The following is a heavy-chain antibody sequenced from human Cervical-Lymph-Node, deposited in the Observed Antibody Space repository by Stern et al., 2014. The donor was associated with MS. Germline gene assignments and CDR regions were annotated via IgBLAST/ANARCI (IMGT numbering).Heavy chain of an antibody. CDR2: IYDSANT. V-gene: IGHV4-61*01. J-gene: IGHJ4*02. Sequence: QVQLQESGPGLVKPSETLSLTCTVSGVSVSSDTYYWSWLRPPPGKGLEWLGYIYDSANTNYNPSLKSRLTVSVDASTNQVSLRLSAVTAADTAVYYCARERCGGDCSMVVFDYWGQGTLVTVSS. CDR3: ARERCGGDCSMVVFDY. CDR1: GVSVSSDTYY. D-gene: IGHD2-21*02.